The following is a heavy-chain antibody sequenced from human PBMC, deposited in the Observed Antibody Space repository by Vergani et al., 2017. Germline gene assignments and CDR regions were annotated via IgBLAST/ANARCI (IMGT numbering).Heavy chain of an antibody. Sequence: QMQLQESGPGLVKPPGTLSLTCAVSGGSVSSSSWWSWVRQPPGKGLEWIGEIYHSGITNFNPSLKSRVTMSIDKSKNQFSRKLNSVTAADTAVYYCTRGYGDYGADWGQGILVTVSS. V-gene: IGHV4-4*03. J-gene: IGHJ4*02. D-gene: IGHD4-17*01. CDR1: GGSVSSSSW. CDR2: IYHSGIT. CDR3: TRGYGDYGAD.